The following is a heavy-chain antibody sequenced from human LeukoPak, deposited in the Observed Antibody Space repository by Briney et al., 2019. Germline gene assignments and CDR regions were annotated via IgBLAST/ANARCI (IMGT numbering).Heavy chain of an antibody. CDR1: GFTFTSSA. V-gene: IGHV1-58*02. D-gene: IGHD3-22*01. Sequence: SVKVSCKASGFTFTSSAMQWVRQARGQRLEWIGWIVVGSGNTNYAQKFQERVTITRDMSTSTAYMELSSLRSEDTAVYYCAAALGSGYYFPFDYWGQGTLVTVSS. CDR2: IVVGSGNT. CDR3: AAALGSGYYFPFDY. J-gene: IGHJ4*02.